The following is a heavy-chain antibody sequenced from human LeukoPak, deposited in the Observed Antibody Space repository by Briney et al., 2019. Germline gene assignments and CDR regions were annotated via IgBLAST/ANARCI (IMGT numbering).Heavy chain of an antibody. CDR3: ARHPKYYFDSPNYFDY. Sequence: SETLSLTCTVSGDSISSSNYYWGWVRQSPEKGLERIGSISHSDNTYYNPSLTSRLTISVDTSKTHFSLKLSSVTAADTAVYYCARHPKYYFDSPNYFDYWGQGTLVTVSS. CDR1: GDSISSSNYY. CDR2: ISHSDNT. J-gene: IGHJ4*02. D-gene: IGHD3-22*01. V-gene: IGHV4-39*01.